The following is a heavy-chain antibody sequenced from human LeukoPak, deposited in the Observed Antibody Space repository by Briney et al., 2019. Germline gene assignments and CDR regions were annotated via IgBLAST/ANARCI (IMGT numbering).Heavy chain of an antibody. V-gene: IGHV3-66*04. CDR3: TRLAVAYFDS. CDR2: IYSSGST. CDR1: GFIVSSNY. Sequence: GGSLRLSCAASGFIVSSNYMGWVRQAPGKGLEWVSVIYSSGSTYYPDSVKGRFTISRDESKNTLYLQTNSLRAEDMAVYYCTRLAVAYFDSWGQGTLVTVSS. J-gene: IGHJ4*02. D-gene: IGHD6-19*01.